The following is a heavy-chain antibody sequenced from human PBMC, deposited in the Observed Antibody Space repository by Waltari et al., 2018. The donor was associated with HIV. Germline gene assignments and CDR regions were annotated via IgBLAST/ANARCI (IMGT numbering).Heavy chain of an antibody. CDR3: AREGGSVYDRPLDY. J-gene: IGHJ4*02. D-gene: IGHD3-16*01. CDR2: IESPSGHT. CDR1: GFQFSSFG. V-gene: IGHV3-48*02. Sequence: EVHVAESGGDLVQPGGSLRLSCEVSGFQFSSFGMNWVRQAVGKGREWIAYIESPSGHTYYAESVRDRFITSRDNDKNSMYLQMNNLGDDDTAVYYCAREGGSVYDRPLDYWGQGTLVTVSS.